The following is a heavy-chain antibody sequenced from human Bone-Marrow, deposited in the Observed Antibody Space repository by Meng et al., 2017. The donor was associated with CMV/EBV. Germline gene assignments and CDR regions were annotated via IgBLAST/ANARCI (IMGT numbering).Heavy chain of an antibody. J-gene: IGHJ4*02. Sequence: GESLKISCAASGFTFSSYEMNWVRQAPGKGLEWVSYISSSGSTIYYADSVKGRFTISRDNAKNSLYLQMNSLRAEDTAVYYCARWAYYDFWSGSLGHYFVYWGQGTLVNVSS. CDR2: ISSSGSTI. CDR1: GFTFSSYE. V-gene: IGHV3-48*03. D-gene: IGHD3-3*01. CDR3: ARWAYYDFWSGSLGHYFVY.